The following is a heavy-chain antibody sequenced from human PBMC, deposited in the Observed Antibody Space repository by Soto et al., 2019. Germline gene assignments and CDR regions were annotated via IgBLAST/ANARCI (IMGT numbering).Heavy chain of an antibody. D-gene: IGHD7-27*01. V-gene: IGHV4-34*01. CDR1: GGSFSGYY. J-gene: IGHJ4*02. CDR3: GILGGLATISYYFDY. CDR2: INHSGST. Sequence: SETLSLTCAVYGGSFSGYYWSWIRQPPGKGLEWIGEINHSGSTNYNPSLKSRVTISVDTSKNQFSLKLMSLSAADTAVYYCGILGGLATISYYFDYRGKGALVTVSS.